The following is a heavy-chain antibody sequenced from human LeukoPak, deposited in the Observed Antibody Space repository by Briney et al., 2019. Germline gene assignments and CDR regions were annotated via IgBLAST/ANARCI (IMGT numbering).Heavy chain of an antibody. Sequence: SETLSLTCAVYGGSFSGYYWSWIRQPPGKGLEWIGEINHSGSTNYNPPLKSRVTISVDTSKNQFSLKLSSVTAADTAVYYCARVGYSSSPGRFDYYYYMDVWGKGTTVTVSS. CDR2: INHSGST. CDR3: ARVGYSSSPGRFDYYYYMDV. CDR1: GGSFSGYY. J-gene: IGHJ6*03. V-gene: IGHV4-34*01. D-gene: IGHD6-13*01.